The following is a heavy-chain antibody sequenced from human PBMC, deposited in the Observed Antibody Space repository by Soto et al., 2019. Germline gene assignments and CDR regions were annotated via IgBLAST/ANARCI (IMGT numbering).Heavy chain of an antibody. Sequence: QVQLVQSGTEVKKPGSSVKVSCKAPGDTLNYYAIVWVRQAPGQGLEWVGGIAPVLRSTNYALKFQGRVKITADASTSTGFLEMSSLRSEDTGIYFCARATVLTFQADYWGQGTMVTVSS. CDR1: GDTLNYYA. D-gene: IGHD4-17*01. CDR2: IAPVLRST. V-gene: IGHV1-69*01. CDR3: ARATVLTFQADY. J-gene: IGHJ4*02.